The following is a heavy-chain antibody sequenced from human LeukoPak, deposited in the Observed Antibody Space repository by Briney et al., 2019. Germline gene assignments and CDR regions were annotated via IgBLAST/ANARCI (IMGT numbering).Heavy chain of an antibody. CDR3: ARGGAVVVPAVTDY. Sequence: GGSLRLSCAASGFPVSSNYMSWVRQAPGKGLEWVSVIYSGGSTYYADSVKGRFTISRDNSKNTLYLQMNSLRAEDTAVYYCARGGAVVVPAVTDYWGQGTLVTVSS. CDR2: IYSGGST. CDR1: GFPVSSNY. V-gene: IGHV3-66*02. D-gene: IGHD2-2*01. J-gene: IGHJ4*02.